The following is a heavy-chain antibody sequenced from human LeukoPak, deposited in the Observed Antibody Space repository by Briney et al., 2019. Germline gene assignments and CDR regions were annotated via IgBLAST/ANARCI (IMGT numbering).Heavy chain of an antibody. J-gene: IGHJ4*02. Sequence: GGSLRLSCAASGLTFSSYAMTWVRQAPGKGLEWVSFIYSGDSTYYADSVKGRFTISRDNSKNTLYLQMNSLRAEDTAVYYCARAYGSGSSDTPKLDYWGQGTLVTVSS. CDR1: GLTFSSYA. CDR2: IYSGDST. D-gene: IGHD3-10*01. CDR3: ARAYGSGSSDTPKLDY. V-gene: IGHV3-66*01.